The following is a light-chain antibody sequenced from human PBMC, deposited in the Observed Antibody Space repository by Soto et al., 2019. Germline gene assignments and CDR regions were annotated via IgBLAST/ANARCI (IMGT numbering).Light chain of an antibody. J-gene: IGLJ2*01. CDR2: DLT. Sequence: QSALTQPRSVSGSPGQSVTISCTGTRSDVGGNNHVSWYRQHPGEAPKLMIYDLTKRPSGVPDRLSGSRSGNTASLTISGLQAEDEADYYCCSYAGSYTSFGGGTKVTVL. CDR3: CSYAGSYTS. V-gene: IGLV2-11*01. CDR1: RSDVGGNNH.